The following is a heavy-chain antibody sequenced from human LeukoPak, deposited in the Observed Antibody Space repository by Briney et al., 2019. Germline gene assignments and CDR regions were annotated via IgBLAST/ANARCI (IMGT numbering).Heavy chain of an antibody. CDR1: GFTVSSNY. CDR2: IYAGGST. D-gene: IGHD3-16*01. J-gene: IGHJ4*02. V-gene: IGHV3-66*01. Sequence: GGSLRLSCAASGFTVSSNYMSWVRQAPGKGLELFSVIYAGGSTYYADSVKGRFTISRDNSKNTPYLQMNSLRAEDTAVYYCAREGGGSFHFDYWGQGTLVTVSS. CDR3: AREGGGSFHFDY.